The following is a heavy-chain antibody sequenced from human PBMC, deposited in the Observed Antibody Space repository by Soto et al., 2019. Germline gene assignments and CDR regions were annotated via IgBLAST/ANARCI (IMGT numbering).Heavy chain of an antibody. CDR1: GFTFSSYG. CDR3: AKVRGCSSTSCYGKYYSDY. CDR2: ISYDGSNK. V-gene: IGHV3-30*18. D-gene: IGHD2-2*01. Sequence: PGGSLRLSCAAFGFTFSSYGMHWVRQAPGKGLEWVAVISYDGSNKYYADSVKGRFTISRDNSKNTLYLQMNSLRAEDTAVYYCAKVRGCSSTSCYGKYYSDYWGQGTLVTVSS. J-gene: IGHJ4*02.